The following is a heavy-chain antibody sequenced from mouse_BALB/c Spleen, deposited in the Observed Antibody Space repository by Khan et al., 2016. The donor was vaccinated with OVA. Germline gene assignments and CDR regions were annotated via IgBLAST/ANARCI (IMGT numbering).Heavy chain of an antibody. CDR2: INPYIGET. V-gene: IGHV1-20*02. J-gene: IGHJ2*01. CDR3: ARIDGSDLDN. Sequence: VQLKESGPELVKPGASVKISCKASGYSFTVYFMHWVMHSHGKSLEWIGRINPYIGETFYNQKFKGKATLTVDESSSTAHMELRSLASEDSAVYFCARIDGSDLDNWGQGTTLTGSS. CDR1: GYSFTVYF. D-gene: IGHD1-1*01.